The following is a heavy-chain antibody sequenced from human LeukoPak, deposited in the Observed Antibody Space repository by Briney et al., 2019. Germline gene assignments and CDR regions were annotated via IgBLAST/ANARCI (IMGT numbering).Heavy chain of an antibody. CDR2: ISWNSGSI. D-gene: IGHD3-10*01. CDR1: GFTFDDYA. Sequence: GGSLRLSCAASGFTFDDYAMHWVRQAPGKGLEWVSGISWNSGSIGYADSVKGRFTISRDNAKNSLYLQMNSLRAEDTALYYCAKETTPSMVRGVTPFDYWGQGTLVTVSS. CDR3: AKETTPSMVRGVTPFDY. J-gene: IGHJ4*02. V-gene: IGHV3-9*01.